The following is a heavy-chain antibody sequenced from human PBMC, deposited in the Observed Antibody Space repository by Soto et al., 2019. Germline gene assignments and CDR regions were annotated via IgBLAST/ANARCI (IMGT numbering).Heavy chain of an antibody. Sequence: QMQLVQSGPEVKKPGTSVKDSCKASGFTFPSSAVQWVRQARGQRLEWIGWIVVGSGNTNCAQKFQERVTFTRDMSTSAVYMELTSLKLEDKAVYYCAADDMTTFIWGQGTLVTVSS. CDR1: GFTFPSSA. D-gene: IGHD1-1*01. CDR3: AADDMTTFI. J-gene: IGHJ4*02. CDR2: IVVGSGNT. V-gene: IGHV1-58*01.